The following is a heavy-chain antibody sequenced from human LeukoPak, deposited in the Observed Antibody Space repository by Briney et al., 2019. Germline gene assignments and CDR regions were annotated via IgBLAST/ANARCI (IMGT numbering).Heavy chain of an antibody. CDR3: ARHYGEEDYGDYRLVDY. D-gene: IGHD4-17*01. J-gene: IGHJ4*02. CDR1: GYSFTSYW. V-gene: IGHV5-51*01. CDR2: IYPGDSDT. Sequence: GESLKISCKGSGYSFTSYWIGWVRQMPGKGLEWMGIIYPGDSDTRYSPSFQGQVTISADKSISTAYLQWSSLKASDTAVYYCARHYGEEDYGDYRLVDYWGQGTLVTVSS.